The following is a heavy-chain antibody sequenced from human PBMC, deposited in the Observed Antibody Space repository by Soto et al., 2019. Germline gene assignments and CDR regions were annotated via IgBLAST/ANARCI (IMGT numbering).Heavy chain of an antibody. J-gene: IGHJ4*02. D-gene: IGHD3-22*01. CDR3: TREGPSHYYDSSGYYPSRFDY. Sequence: GGSLRLSCTASGFTFGDYAMSWFRQAPGKGLEWVGFIRSKAYGGTTEYAASVKGRFTISRDDSKSIAYLQMNSLKTEDTAVYYCTREGPSHYYDSSGYYPSRFDYWGQGTLVTVSS. CDR2: IRSKAYGGTT. CDR1: GFTFGDYA. V-gene: IGHV3-49*03.